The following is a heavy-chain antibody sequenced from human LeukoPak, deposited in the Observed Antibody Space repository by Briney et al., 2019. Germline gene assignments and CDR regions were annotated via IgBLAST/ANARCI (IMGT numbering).Heavy chain of an antibody. CDR2: ISGDGVST. CDR3: ARESGKFDY. V-gene: IGHV3-43*02. CDR1: GLPVGDFA. J-gene: IGHJ4*02. Sequence: GGSLRLSCVASGLPVGDFAMHWVRQAPGQGLELVSLISGDGVSTFFADSVKGRFSISRDNSKNSLFLEMSSLRTEDTAMYYCARESGKFDYWGQGTLVAVSS.